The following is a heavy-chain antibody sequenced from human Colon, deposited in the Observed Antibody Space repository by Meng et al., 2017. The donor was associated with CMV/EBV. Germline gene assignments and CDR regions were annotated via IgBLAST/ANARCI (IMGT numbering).Heavy chain of an antibody. Sequence: GESLKISCVDSGISSNRYWMHWVRQAPGKGLVWVARINTDSTRAWYADSVKGRFTISRDNAKNTLYLQMTSLRAEDTAVYYCAREGRTPLTGMDVWGQGTRVPSP. J-gene: IGHJ6*02. D-gene: IGHD4/OR15-4a*01. CDR3: AREGRTPLTGMDV. V-gene: IGHV3-74*01. CDR2: INTDSTRA. CDR1: GISSNRYW.